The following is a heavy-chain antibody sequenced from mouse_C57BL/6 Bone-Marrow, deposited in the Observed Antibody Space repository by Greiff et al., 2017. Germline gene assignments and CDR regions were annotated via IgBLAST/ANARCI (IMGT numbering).Heavy chain of an antibody. V-gene: IGHV5-12*01. CDR1: GFTFSDYY. D-gene: IGHD1-1*01. CDR2: ISNGGGST. CDR3: ASPLTTRYYYAMDY. J-gene: IGHJ4*01. Sequence: EVKLVESGGGLVQPGGSLKLSCAASGFTFSDYYMYWVRQTPEKRLEWVAYISNGGGSTYYPDTVKGRFTISRDNAKNTLYLQMSRLKSEDTAMYYCASPLTTRYYYAMDYWGQGTSVTVSS.